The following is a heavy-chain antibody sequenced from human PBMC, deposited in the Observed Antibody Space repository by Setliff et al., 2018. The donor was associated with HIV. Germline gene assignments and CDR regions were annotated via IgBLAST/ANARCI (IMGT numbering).Heavy chain of an antibody. CDR3: ARDRYGGTYDAFEI. J-gene: IGHJ3*02. CDR1: GGSITSGSYY. CDR2: IYTSGST. Sequence: PSETLSLTCTVSGGSITSGSYYWSWIRQPAGKGLEWIGHIYTSGSTNYNPSLKSRVIMSVDTSKKQFYLKPSSVTAADTAVYYCARDRYGGTYDAFEIWGQGTMVTVSS. D-gene: IGHD1-26*01. V-gene: IGHV4-61*09.